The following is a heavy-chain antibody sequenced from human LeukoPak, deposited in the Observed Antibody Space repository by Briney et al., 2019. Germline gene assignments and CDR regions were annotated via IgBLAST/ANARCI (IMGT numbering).Heavy chain of an antibody. CDR1: GGTFSSYA. CDR2: IIPIFGTA. J-gene: IGHJ4*02. V-gene: IGHV1-69*05. CDR3: ARTSATIFGVELGSRYYFDY. D-gene: IGHD3-3*01. Sequence: SVKVSCKASGGTFSSYAISWVRQAPGQGLEWMGGIIPIFGTANYAQKFQGRVTITTDESTSTAYMELSSLRSEDTAVYYCARTSATIFGVELGSRYYFDYWGQGTLVTVSS.